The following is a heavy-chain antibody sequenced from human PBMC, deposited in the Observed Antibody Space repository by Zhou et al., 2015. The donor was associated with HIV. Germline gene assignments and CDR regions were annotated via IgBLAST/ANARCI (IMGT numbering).Heavy chain of an antibody. D-gene: IGHD1-26*01. CDR3: ATSGQWNSGRDRGRFDY. CDR1: GGTFSSYA. J-gene: IGHJ4*02. V-gene: IGHV1-69*12. Sequence: QVQLVQSGAEVKKPGSSVKVSCKASGGTFSSYAISWVRQAPGQGLEWMGGIIPIFGTANYAQKFQGRVTITADESTSTAYMELSSLRSEDTAVYYCATSGQWNSGRDRGRFDYWGQGTLGHRSPQ. CDR2: IIPIFGTA.